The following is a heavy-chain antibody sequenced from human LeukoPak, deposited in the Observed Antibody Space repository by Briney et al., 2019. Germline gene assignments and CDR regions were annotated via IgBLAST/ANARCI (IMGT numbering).Heavy chain of an antibody. CDR3: ARDSSVSHGGYYYYYMDV. D-gene: IGHD5/OR15-5a*01. Sequence: PGGSLRLSCAASGFTFSSYAMHWVRQAPGKGLEWVAVISYDGSNKYYADSVKGRFTISRDNSKNTLYLQMNSLRAEDTAVYYCARDSSVSHGGYYYYYMDVWGKGTTVTVSS. J-gene: IGHJ6*03. V-gene: IGHV3-30*04. CDR2: ISYDGSNK. CDR1: GFTFSSYA.